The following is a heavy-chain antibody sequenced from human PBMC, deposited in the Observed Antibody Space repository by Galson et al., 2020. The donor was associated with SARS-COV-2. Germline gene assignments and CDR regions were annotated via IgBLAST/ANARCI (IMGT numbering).Heavy chain of an antibody. J-gene: IGHJ6*03. Sequence: GGSLRLSCSASEFTSSAYSMNWVRQAPGKGLEWVSSITSTSSFIFYADSVKGRFTISRDNAKNSLYLQMNSLRAEDTAVYYCARAGTGGYYYYMDVWGKGTPVTVSS. CDR3: ARAGTGGYYYYMDV. CDR1: EFTSSAYS. V-gene: IGHV3-21*01. CDR2: ITSTSSFI. D-gene: IGHD2-15*01.